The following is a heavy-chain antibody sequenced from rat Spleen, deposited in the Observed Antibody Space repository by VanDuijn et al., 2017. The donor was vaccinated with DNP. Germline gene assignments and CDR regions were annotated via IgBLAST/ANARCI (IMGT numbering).Heavy chain of an antibody. V-gene: IGHV5-29*01. CDR3: ARQWRRVMDA. J-gene: IGHJ4*01. Sequence: EVQLVESGGGPVQPGRSLKLSCVASGFIFSNFWMTWIRQAPGKGLEWVATISHDGSSTYYRDSVKGRFTISRDNAKSTLYLQMDSLRSEDTATYYCARQWRRVMDAWGQGASVTVSS. CDR1: GFIFSNFW. CDR2: ISHDGSST.